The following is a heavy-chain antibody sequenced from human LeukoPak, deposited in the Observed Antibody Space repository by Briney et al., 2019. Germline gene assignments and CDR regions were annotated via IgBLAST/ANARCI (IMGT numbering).Heavy chain of an antibody. D-gene: IGHD3-3*01. CDR1: GFTVSSNY. CDR3: ARVEYYDFWSGYFPARWFDP. V-gene: IGHV3-7*01. J-gene: IGHJ5*02. Sequence: GGSLRLPCAASGFTVSSNYMSWVRQAPGKGLEWVANIKQDGSEKYYVDSVKGRFTISRDNAKNSLYLQMNSLRAEDTAVYYCARVEYYDFWSGYFPARWFDPWGQGTLVTVSS. CDR2: IKQDGSEK.